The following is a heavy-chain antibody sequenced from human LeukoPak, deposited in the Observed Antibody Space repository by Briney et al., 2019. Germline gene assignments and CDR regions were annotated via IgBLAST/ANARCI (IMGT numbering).Heavy chain of an antibody. CDR3: AKPYPRYSYGPRGFDY. CDR2: ISGSGGST. J-gene: IGHJ4*02. V-gene: IGHV3-23*01. D-gene: IGHD5-18*01. Sequence: GGSLRLSCAASGFTFSSYAMSWVRQAPGQGLEWVSAISGSGGSTYYADSVKGRFTISRDNSKNTLYLHMNSLRAEDTAVYYCAKPYPRYSYGPRGFDYWGQGTLVSVSS. CDR1: GFTFSSYA.